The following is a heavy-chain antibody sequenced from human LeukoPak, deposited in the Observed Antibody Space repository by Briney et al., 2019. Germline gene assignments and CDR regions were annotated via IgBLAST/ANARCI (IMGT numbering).Heavy chain of an antibody. CDR3: AAQGEQWLARAFDI. CDR2: ISWNSGSI. V-gene: IGHV3-9*01. D-gene: IGHD6-19*01. CDR1: GFTFDDYA. J-gene: IGHJ3*02. Sequence: SLRLSCAASGFTFDDYAMHWVRQAPGKGLEWVSGISWNSGSIGYADSVKGRFTISRDNAKNSLYLQMNSLRAEDTALYYCAAQGEQWLARAFDIWGQGTMVTVSS.